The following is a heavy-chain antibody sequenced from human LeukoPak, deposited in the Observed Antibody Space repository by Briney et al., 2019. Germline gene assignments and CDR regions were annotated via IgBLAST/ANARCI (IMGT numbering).Heavy chain of an antibody. CDR2: INPNSGGT. V-gene: IGHV1-2*02. Sequence: ASVKVSCKASGYTFTGYYMHWVRQAPGQGLEWMGCINPNSGGTNYAQKFQGRVTMTRDTSISTAYMELSRLRSDDTAVYYCARDYYGSGSYYWFDPWGQGTLVTVSS. CDR1: GYTFTGYY. D-gene: IGHD3-10*01. CDR3: ARDYYGSGSYYWFDP. J-gene: IGHJ5*02.